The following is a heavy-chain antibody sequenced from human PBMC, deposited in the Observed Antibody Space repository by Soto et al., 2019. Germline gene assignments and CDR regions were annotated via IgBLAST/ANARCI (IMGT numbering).Heavy chain of an antibody. CDR1: GFTFYEYA. D-gene: IGHD3-16*01. J-gene: IGHJ4*02. Sequence: LRLSCAASGFTFYEYAMHWVRQVPGKGLEWVSGITWNSGTRGYADSVKGRFTISRDNAKNSLYLEMTSLRPEDTAFYHCAKDGGGYAYNYELDSWGQGALVTVSS. CDR2: ITWNSGTR. V-gene: IGHV3-9*01. CDR3: AKDGGGYAYNYELDS.